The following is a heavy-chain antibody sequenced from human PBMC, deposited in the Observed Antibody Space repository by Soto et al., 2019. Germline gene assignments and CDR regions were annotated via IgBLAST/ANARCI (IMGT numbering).Heavy chain of an antibody. CDR1: GGSFSGYY. J-gene: IGHJ4*02. D-gene: IGHD5-18*01. V-gene: IGHV4-34*01. CDR3: ARAIQLWLIRYYFDY. CDR2: INHSGST. Sequence: SETLSLTCAVYGGSFSGYYWSWIRQPPGKGLEWIGEINHSGSTNYNPSLKSRVTISVDTSKNQFSLKLSSVTAADTAVYYCARAIQLWLIRYYFDYWGQGTLVTVSS.